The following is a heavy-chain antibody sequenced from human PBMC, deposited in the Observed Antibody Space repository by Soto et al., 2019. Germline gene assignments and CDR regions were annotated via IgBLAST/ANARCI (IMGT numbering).Heavy chain of an antibody. CDR1: GYTFTNYG. Sequence: ASVKVSCKASGYTFTNYGISWVRQARGQGLEWMGWINVYNGNTKYAQKVQGRVTMTTDTSTSTAYMELRSLRSDDTAVYYCARGVGSGSYYNQYNWFDPWGQGTLVTVSS. D-gene: IGHD3-10*01. V-gene: IGHV1-18*01. J-gene: IGHJ5*02. CDR3: ARGVGSGSYYNQYNWFDP. CDR2: INVYNGNT.